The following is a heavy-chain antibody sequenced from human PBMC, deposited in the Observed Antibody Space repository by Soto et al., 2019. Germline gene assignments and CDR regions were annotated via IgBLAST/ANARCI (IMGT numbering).Heavy chain of an antibody. J-gene: IGHJ6*02. Sequence: SETLSLTCAVYGGSFSGYYWSWIRQPPGKGREWIGEINHSGSTNYNPSLKSRVTISVDTSKNQFSLKLSSVTAADTAVYYCARSQDITIFGVVITYYGMDVWGQGTTVTVSS. CDR2: INHSGST. CDR3: ARSQDITIFGVVITYYGMDV. D-gene: IGHD3-3*01. CDR1: GGSFSGYY. V-gene: IGHV4-34*01.